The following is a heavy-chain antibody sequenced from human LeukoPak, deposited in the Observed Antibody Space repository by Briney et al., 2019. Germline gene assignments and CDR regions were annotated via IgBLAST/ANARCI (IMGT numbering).Heavy chain of an antibody. V-gene: IGHV3-21*01. CDR2: ISSNSKYK. CDR3: ARDQGNGDGYDVVDFDY. Sequence: PGGSLRLSCAASGFMFSSYSMNWLRQSPGKGLEWVSSISSNSKYKYYTESVKGRFTISRDNAKNSLFLQMNSLRAEDTAVYYCARDQGNGDGYDVVDFDYWGQGILVTISS. D-gene: IGHD2-21*02. J-gene: IGHJ4*02. CDR1: GFMFSSYS.